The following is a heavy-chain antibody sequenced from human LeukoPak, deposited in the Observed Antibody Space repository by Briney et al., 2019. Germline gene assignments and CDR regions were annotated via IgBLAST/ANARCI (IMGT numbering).Heavy chain of an antibody. CDR3: ARTGSGTDYMDV. V-gene: IGHV1-8*03. Sequence: ASVKVSCKASGYTFTSYDINWVRQATGQGLEWMGWMNPNSGNTGYAQKFQGRVTITRNTSISTAYMELSSLRSEDTAVYYCARTGSGTDYMDVWGKGTTVTISS. CDR1: GYTFTSYD. J-gene: IGHJ6*03. D-gene: IGHD3-10*01. CDR2: MNPNSGNT.